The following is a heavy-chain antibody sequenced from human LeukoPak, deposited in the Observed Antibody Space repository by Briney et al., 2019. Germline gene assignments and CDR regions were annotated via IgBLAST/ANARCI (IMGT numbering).Heavy chain of an antibody. CDR3: ARLNYDFWSGRRTNFDY. Sequence: SETLSLTCAVYGGSFSGYYWSWIRQPPGKGLEWIGEINHSGSTNYNPSLKSRVTISVDTSKNQSSLKLSSVTAADTAVYYCARLNYDFWSGRRTNFDYWGQGTLVTVSS. J-gene: IGHJ4*02. CDR2: INHSGST. D-gene: IGHD3-3*01. V-gene: IGHV4-34*01. CDR1: GGSFSGYY.